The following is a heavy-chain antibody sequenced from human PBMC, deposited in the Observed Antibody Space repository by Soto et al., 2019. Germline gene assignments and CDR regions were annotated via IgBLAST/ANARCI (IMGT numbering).Heavy chain of an antibody. CDR1: GYTFTSYD. V-gene: IGHV1-8*01. Sequence: ASVKVSCKASGYTFTSYDINWVRQATGQGLEWMGWMNPNSGNTGYAQKFQGRVTMTRNTSISTAYMELSSLRSEDTAVYYCARGSPEQLVRSQDAIDIWGQGTMVTVSS. CDR2: MNPNSGNT. J-gene: IGHJ3*02. CDR3: ARGSPEQLVRSQDAIDI. D-gene: IGHD6-6*01.